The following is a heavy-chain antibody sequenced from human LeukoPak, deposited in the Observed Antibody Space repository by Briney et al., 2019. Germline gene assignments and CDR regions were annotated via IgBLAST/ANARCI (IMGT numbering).Heavy chain of an antibody. J-gene: IGHJ5*02. V-gene: IGHV3-23*01. CDR2: ISGSGGST. CDR3: AKHKLTMTHPYNWFDP. Sequence: GSLRLSCSASGLTFSSYAMSWVRQAPGKGLEWVSAISGSGGSTYYADSVKGRFTISRENSKNTLYLQMNSLRAEDTAVYYCAKHKLTMTHPYNWFDPWGQGTLVTVSS. D-gene: IGHD6-6*01. CDR1: GLTFSSYA.